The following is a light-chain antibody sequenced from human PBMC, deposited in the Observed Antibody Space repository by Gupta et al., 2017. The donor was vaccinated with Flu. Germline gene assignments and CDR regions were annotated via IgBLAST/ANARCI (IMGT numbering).Light chain of an antibody. CDR1: TSDIGTYHY. V-gene: IGLV2-11*01. J-gene: IGLJ2*01. Sequence: QSALTQPRPVPGSPGQSVAISCHGTTSDIGTYHYVSWYQQHPGKAPKLMMYDVSKRPSGVPVRSSRSTYATTPSLTISGLQAENEADYSCSSSGATDLFGGGTKLTVL. CDR3: SSSGATDL. CDR2: DVS.